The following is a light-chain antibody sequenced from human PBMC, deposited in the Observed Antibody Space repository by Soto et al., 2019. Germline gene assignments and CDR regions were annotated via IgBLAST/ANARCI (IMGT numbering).Light chain of an antibody. J-gene: IGKJ1*01. Sequence: ELVLTQSPGTLSLSPGDTASLSCRASQSVSRSYLGWYQQRPGQAPRLLIYGTSSRATGIPDRFSGSGSATDFTLTISRLEPEDFAVYYCQQYGTSPGTFGQGTKVEIK. CDR1: QSVSRSY. CDR2: GTS. CDR3: QQYGTSPGT. V-gene: IGKV3-20*01.